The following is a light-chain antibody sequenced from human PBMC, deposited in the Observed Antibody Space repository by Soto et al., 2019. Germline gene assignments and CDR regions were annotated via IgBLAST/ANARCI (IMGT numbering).Light chain of an antibody. V-gene: IGKV3-11*01. CDR3: QQRSIWPIT. Sequence: EIVLTQSPATLSLSTGERATLSCSASHSVSSYLAWYQQKPGQAPRLLISDASNRATGIPARFSGSGSGTDLTLTISSLEPEDVAVYDCQQRSIWPITFGQGTRLEIK. J-gene: IGKJ5*01. CDR2: DAS. CDR1: HSVSSY.